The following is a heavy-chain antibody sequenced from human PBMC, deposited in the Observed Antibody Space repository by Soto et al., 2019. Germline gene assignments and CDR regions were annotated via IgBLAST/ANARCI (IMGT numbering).Heavy chain of an antibody. CDR2: IYSGGST. Sequence: GGSLRLSCAASGFTVSSNYMSWVRQAPGKGLEWVSVIYSGGSTYYADSVKGRFTISRDNSKNTLYLQMNSLRAEDTAVYYCARDRLHLDGMDVWGQGTTVTVSS. CDR1: GFTVSSNY. D-gene: IGHD4-4*01. CDR3: ARDRLHLDGMDV. V-gene: IGHV3-53*01. J-gene: IGHJ6*02.